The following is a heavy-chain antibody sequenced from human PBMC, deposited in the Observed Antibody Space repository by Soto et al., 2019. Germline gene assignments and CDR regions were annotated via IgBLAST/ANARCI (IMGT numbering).Heavy chain of an antibody. J-gene: IGHJ3*02. Sequence: ASVKVSCKASGFTFTSSAVQWVRQARGQRLEWIGWIVVGSGNTSYAQKFQERVTITRDMSTSTAYMELSSLRSEDTAVYYCAAGTFTIFGVVIANSDAFDIWG. CDR1: GFTFTSSA. CDR3: AAGTFTIFGVVIANSDAFDI. CDR2: IVVGSGNT. V-gene: IGHV1-58*01. D-gene: IGHD3-3*01.